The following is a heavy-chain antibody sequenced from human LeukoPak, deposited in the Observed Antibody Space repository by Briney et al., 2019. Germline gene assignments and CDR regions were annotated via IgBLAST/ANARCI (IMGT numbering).Heavy chain of an antibody. V-gene: IGHV4-4*02. J-gene: IGHJ6*03. CDR1: GFTFSSYSM. CDR2: IHHSGKT. D-gene: IGHD5-18*01. CDR3: ARAPDTAIPYYYMDV. Sequence: PGGSLILSCAASGFTFSSYSMNWVRLSPEKGLEWIGEIHHSGKTNYNPSLKSRVNISLDKSKNHFSLRVNSVVAADTAIYYCARAPDTAIPYYYMDVWGKGTTVTVSS.